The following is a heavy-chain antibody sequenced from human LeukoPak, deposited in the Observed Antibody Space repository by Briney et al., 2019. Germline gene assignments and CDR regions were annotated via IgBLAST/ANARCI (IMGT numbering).Heavy chain of an antibody. CDR1: GFTFSNAW. CDR3: TTRIQLWSQYYYYYGMDV. J-gene: IGHJ6*02. V-gene: IGHV3-15*01. CDR2: IKSKTDGGTT. D-gene: IGHD5-18*01. Sequence: GGSLRLSCAASGFTFSNAWMSWVRQAPGEGLEWVGRIKSKTDGGTTDYAAPVKGRFTISRDDSKNTLYLQMNSLKTEDTAVYYCTTRIQLWSQYYYYYGMDVWGQGTTVTVSS.